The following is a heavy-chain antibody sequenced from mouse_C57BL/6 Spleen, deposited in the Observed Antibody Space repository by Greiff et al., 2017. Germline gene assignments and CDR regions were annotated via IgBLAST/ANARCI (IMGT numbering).Heavy chain of an antibody. CDR1: GYTFTDYE. CDR2: IDPETGGT. J-gene: IGHJ1*03. V-gene: IGHV1-15*01. D-gene: IGHD2-5*01. Sequence: QVQLKQSGAELVRPGASVTLSCKASGYTFTDYEMHWVKQTPVHGLEWIGAIDPETGGTAYNQKFKGKAILTADKSSSTAYMELRSLTSEDSAVYYCTRAYYSNYDGYFDVWGTGTTVTVSS. CDR3: TRAYYSNYDGYFDV.